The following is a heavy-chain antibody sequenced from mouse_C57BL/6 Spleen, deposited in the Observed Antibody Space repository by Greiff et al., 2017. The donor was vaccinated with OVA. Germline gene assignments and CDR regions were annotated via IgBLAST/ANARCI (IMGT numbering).Heavy chain of an antibody. V-gene: IGHV1-26*01. CDR3: ARSLLFLRGYFDY. J-gene: IGHJ2*01. CDR1: GYTFTDYY. CDR2: INPKNGGT. D-gene: IGHD2-1*01. Sequence: EVQLQQSGPELVKPGASVKISCKASGYTFTDYYMNWVKQSHGKSLEWIGDINPKNGGTSYNQKFKGKATLTVDKSSSTAYMELRSLTSEDSAVYYCARSLLFLRGYFDYWGQGTTLTVSS.